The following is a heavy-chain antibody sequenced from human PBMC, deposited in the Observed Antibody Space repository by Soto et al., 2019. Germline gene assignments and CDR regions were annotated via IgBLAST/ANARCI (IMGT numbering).Heavy chain of an antibody. Sequence: VQLVESGGGVVQPGRSLRLSCAASGFTFSDYAMHWVRQAPGKGLEWVAVVSHDGRNTHYADSVKGRFTISRDSSKNTVSREMTSLRGEDTAFYYCAKGGRQWLVTSDFNYWGQGALVTVSS. J-gene: IGHJ4*02. CDR1: GFTFSDYA. CDR3: AKGGRQWLVTSDFNY. CDR2: VSHDGRNT. V-gene: IGHV3-30*18. D-gene: IGHD6-19*01.